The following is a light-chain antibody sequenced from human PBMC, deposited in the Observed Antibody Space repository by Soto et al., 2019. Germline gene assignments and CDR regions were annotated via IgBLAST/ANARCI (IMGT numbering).Light chain of an antibody. CDR3: RAFTRSNNFHVV. CDR2: EVS. CDR1: SSDVGGYNY. J-gene: IGLJ2*01. Sequence: QSAMTQPPSASGSPGQSVTISCTGTSSDVGGYNYVSWYQQHPGKAPKLMIYEVSKRPSGVPDRFSGSKSGNTAALTVSGLLSKDEADYYFRAFTRSNNFHVVVGGATTLTVL. V-gene: IGLV2-8*01.